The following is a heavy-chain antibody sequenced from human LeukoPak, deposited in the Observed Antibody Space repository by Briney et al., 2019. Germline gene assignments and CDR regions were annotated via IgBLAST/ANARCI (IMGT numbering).Heavy chain of an antibody. D-gene: IGHD2-2*01. V-gene: IGHV4-59*01. CDR3: ARVRTPYCSSTSCPYWFDP. Sequence: PSETLSLTCTVSGGSISSYYWSWIRQPPGKGLEWIGYIYYSGSTNYNPSLKSRVTISVDTPKNQFSLKLSSVTAADTAVYYCARVRTPYCSSTSCPYWFDPWGQGTLVTVSS. CDR1: GGSISSYY. CDR2: IYYSGST. J-gene: IGHJ5*02.